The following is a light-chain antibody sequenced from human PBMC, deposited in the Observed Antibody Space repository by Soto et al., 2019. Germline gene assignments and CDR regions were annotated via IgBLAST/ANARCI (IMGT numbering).Light chain of an antibody. J-gene: IGLJ2*01. Sequence: QSVLTQPPSVSGAPGQRVTISCNGRSSNIGAGYDVHWYQQLPGTAPKLLIYGNSNRPSGVPDRFSGSKSGTSASLAITGLQAEDEADYYCQSYDSSLSGSVFGGGTKLTVL. CDR3: QSYDSSLSGSV. CDR1: SSNIGAGYD. V-gene: IGLV1-40*01. CDR2: GNS.